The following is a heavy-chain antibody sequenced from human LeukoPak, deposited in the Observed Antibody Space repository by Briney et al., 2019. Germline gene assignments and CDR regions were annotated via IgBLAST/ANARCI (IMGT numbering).Heavy chain of an antibody. V-gene: IGHV3-7*03. CDR1: GFTFSSYW. J-gene: IGHJ6*02. CDR2: IKQDGSEK. D-gene: IGHD3-10*01. CDR3: AREVSGVTMVLVYYYGMDV. Sequence: GGSLRLSCAASGFTFSSYWMSWVRQAPGKGLEWVANIKQDGSEKYYVDSVKGRFTISRDNAKNSLYLQMNSLRAEDTAVYYCAREVSGVTMVLVYYYGMDVWGQGTTVTVSS.